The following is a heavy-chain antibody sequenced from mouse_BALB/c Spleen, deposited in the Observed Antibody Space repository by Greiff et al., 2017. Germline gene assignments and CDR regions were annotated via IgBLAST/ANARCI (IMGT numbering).Heavy chain of an antibody. Sequence: DVKLVESGGGLVQPGGSLRLSCATSGFTFTDYYMSWVRQPPGKALEWLGFIRNKANGYTTEYSASVKGRFTISRDNSQSILYLQMNTLRAEDSATYYCARDVLNWDGAWFAYWGQGTLVTVSA. CDR3: ARDVLNWDGAWFAY. CDR2: IRNKANGYTT. CDR1: GFTFTDYY. J-gene: IGHJ3*01. D-gene: IGHD4-1*02. V-gene: IGHV7-3*02.